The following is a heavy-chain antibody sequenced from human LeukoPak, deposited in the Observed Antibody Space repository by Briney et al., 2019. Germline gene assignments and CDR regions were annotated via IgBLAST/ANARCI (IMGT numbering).Heavy chain of an antibody. V-gene: IGHV4-39*01. CDR3: ASFGDYLNWFDP. CDR2: ISYSGST. J-gene: IGHJ5*02. CDR1: GGSISSNIYY. Sequence: SETLSLTCTVSGGSISSNIYYWGWIRQPPGKGLEWIGSISYSGSTYYNPSLKSRVTISVDTSKNQFSLKLSSVTAADTAVYYCASFGDYLNWFDPWGQGTLVTASS. D-gene: IGHD4-17*01.